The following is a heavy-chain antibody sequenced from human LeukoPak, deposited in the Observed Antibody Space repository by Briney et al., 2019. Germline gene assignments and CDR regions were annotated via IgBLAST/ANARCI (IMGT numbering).Heavy chain of an antibody. V-gene: IGHV1-69*04. CDR3: ARAGGVASTSRRIDY. CDR2: IIPIFGIA. J-gene: IGHJ4*02. Sequence: ASVKVSCKDSGGTFSSYAISWVRQAPGQGLEWMGRIIPIFGIANYAQKFQGRVTITADKSTSTAYMELSSLRSEDTAVYYCARAGGVASTSRRIDYWGQGTLVTVSS. D-gene: IGHD6-19*01. CDR1: GGTFSSYA.